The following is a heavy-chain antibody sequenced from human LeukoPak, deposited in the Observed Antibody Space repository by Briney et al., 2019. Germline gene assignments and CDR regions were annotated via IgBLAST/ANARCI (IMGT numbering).Heavy chain of an antibody. CDR2: ISWNSGSI. CDR3: AKDSRSSGYYGSPFFDY. V-gene: IGHV3-9*01. J-gene: IGHJ4*02. Sequence: QAPGXGXEGVXGISWNSGSIGYADSVKGRFTISRDNAKNSLYLQMNSLRAEDTALYYCAKDSRSSGYYGSPFFDYWGQGTLVTVSS. D-gene: IGHD3-22*01.